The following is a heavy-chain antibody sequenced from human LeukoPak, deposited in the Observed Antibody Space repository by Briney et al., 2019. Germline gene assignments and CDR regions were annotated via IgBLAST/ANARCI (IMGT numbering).Heavy chain of an antibody. CDR3: TREDHSNYNY. CDR2: IRYDGGNK. J-gene: IGHJ4*02. CDR1: GFTFSYYG. V-gene: IGHV3-30*02. Sequence: GGSLRLSCAASGFTFSYYGMDWVRQAPGKGLEWVAFIRYDGGNKYYADSVKGRFTISRDNAKNSLYLQMNSLRAEDTAVYYCTREDHSNYNYWGQGTLVTVSS. D-gene: IGHD4-11*01.